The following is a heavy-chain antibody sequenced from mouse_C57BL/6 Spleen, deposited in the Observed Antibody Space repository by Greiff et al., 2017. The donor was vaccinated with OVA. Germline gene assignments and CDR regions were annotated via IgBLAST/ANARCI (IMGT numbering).Heavy chain of an antibody. V-gene: IGHV1-54*01. D-gene: IGHD2-13*01. J-gene: IGHJ1*03. CDR1: GYAFTNYL. CDR3: ARVGGGDYPSWSFDV. CDR2: INPGSGGT. Sequence: VQLQQSGAELVRPGTSVKVSCKASGYAFTNYLIEWVKQRPGQGLEWIGVINPGSGGTNYNEKFKGKATLTADKSSSTAYMQLSSLTSEDSAVYFCARVGGGDYPSWSFDVWGTGTTVTVSS.